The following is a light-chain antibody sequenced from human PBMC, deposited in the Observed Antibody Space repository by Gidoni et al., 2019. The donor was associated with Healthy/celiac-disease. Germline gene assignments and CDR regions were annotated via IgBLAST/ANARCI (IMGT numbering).Light chain of an antibody. CDR1: QSLLHSNGYNY. J-gene: IGKJ1*01. CDR3: MQALQTPWT. CDR2: LGS. V-gene: IGKV2-28*01. Sequence: DIVMTQSPLSLPVTPGESVSTSCRFSQSLLHSNGYNYLDWYLQKPGQSPQLLIYLGSNRASGLPDRFSGSRSGTDFTLKINRVEAENVGVYYCMQALQTPWTFGQGTKVEIK.